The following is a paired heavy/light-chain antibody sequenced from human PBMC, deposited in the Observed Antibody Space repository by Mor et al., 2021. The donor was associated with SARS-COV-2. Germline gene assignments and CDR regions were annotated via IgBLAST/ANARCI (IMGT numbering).Heavy chain of an antibody. V-gene: IGHV1-3*01. CDR2: INAGNGNT. CDR3: ARADYYASGSYYLFDY. CDR1: GYSFTSYV. J-gene: IGHJ4*02. D-gene: IGHD3-10*01. Sequence: QVQLVQSGAEVRKPGASVKVSCKASGYSFTSYVIHWVRQAPGQRLEWMGWINAGNGNTKYSQQFQGRGTITRDTSARTAYMELSSLRSEDTAVYYCARADYYASGSYYLFDYWGQGTLVTVSS.
Light chain of an antibody. V-gene: IGLV6-57*01. CDR1: SGSIASNY. CDR3: QSYDSTNHVV. Sequence: NFMLTQPHSVSESPGKTITISCTRSSGSIASNYVQWFQQRPGSSPTTVIYEHNQRPSGVPDRFSGSIDSSSNSASLTISGLKTADEADYYCQSYDSTNHVVFGGGTKLTVL. J-gene: IGLJ2*01. CDR2: EHN.